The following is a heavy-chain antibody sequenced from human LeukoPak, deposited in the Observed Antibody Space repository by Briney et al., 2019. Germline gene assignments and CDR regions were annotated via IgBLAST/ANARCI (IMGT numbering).Heavy chain of an antibody. CDR1: GFTFSTYE. D-gene: IGHD1-14*01. J-gene: IGHJ4*02. CDR3: ARDFMYNVNCAGC. CDR2: ISSSASII. V-gene: IGHV3-48*03. Sequence: GGSLRLSCAASGFTFSTYEMNWVRQAPGKVLEWVSFISSSASIIYYADSVKGRFTISRDNAKNTLYLQMNSLRAEDTAVYYCARDFMYNVNCAGCWGQGTLVTVSS.